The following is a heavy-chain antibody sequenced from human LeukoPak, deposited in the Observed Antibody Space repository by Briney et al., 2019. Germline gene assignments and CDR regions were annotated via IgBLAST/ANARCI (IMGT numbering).Heavy chain of an antibody. CDR1: GGSISSSNW. J-gene: IGHJ4*02. V-gene: IGHV4-4*02. D-gene: IGHD3-22*01. Sequence: PSGTLSLTCAVSGGSISSSNWWRWVRQPPGKGLEWIGEVYHSGSANYNPSLKSRVTISVDKSKNQFSLRLSSVTAADTAVYYCASAGHDGIGYKVCWGQGTLVTVSS. CDR3: ASAGHDGIGYKVC. CDR2: VYHSGSA.